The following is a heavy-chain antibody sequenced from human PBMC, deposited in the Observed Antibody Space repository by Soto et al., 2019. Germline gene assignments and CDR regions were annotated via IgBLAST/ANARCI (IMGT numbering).Heavy chain of an antibody. J-gene: IGHJ6*03. Sequence: QVQLQESGPGLVKPSQTLSLTCTVSGGSISSGGYYWSWIRPHPGKGMEWIGYIYYSGSTYYNPSLKSRVTMSVDTSENQSSLRLSSVTAADTAVYYCARKDSGYADYMDVWGKGTTVTVSS. V-gene: IGHV4-31*03. D-gene: IGHD5-12*01. CDR1: GGSISSGGYY. CDR2: IYYSGST. CDR3: ARKDSGYADYMDV.